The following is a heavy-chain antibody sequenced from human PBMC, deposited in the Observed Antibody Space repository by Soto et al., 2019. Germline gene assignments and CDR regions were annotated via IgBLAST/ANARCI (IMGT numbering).Heavy chain of an antibody. Sequence: PSETLSLTCTVSGGSISSGVYSWSWIRQHQGKGLEWIGYIYYSGSTYYNPSLKSRVTISVDTSKNQFSLMLSSVTAADTAVYYCARDVSNCSSTSYHVSVLAIRGQGTLDLVSS. V-gene: IGHV4-31*03. CDR3: ARDVSNCSSTSYHVSVLAI. CDR2: IYYSGST. CDR1: GGSISSGVYS. D-gene: IGHD2-2*01. J-gene: IGHJ3*02.